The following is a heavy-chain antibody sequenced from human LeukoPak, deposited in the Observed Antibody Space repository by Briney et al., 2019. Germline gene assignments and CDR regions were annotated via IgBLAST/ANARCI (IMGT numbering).Heavy chain of an antibody. CDR1: GGSFSRYA. J-gene: IGHJ4*02. D-gene: IGHD2-2*02. CDR2: IIPIFGTA. V-gene: IGHV1-69*13. CDR3: ARSRCSSTSCYNVPVDY. Sequence: GASVKVSCKASGGSFSRYAISWVRQAPGQGLEWMGAIIPIFGTANYAQKFQGRVTITADESTSTAYMELSSLRSEDTAVYYFARSRCSSTSCYNVPVDYWGQGTLVTVSS.